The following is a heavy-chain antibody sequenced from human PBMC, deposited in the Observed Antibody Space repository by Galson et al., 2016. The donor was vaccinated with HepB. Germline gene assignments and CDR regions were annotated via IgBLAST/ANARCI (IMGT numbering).Heavy chain of an antibody. V-gene: IGHV3-66*01. CDR3: ARNRHCSGGSCYGA. J-gene: IGHJ5*02. D-gene: IGHD2-15*01. CDR1: EFTVSNNY. CDR2: IYSGGNT. Sequence: SLRLSCAASEFTVSNNYMSWVRQAPGKGLEWVSLIYSGGNTRYADSVKGRFTISRDNSKNTLYLQMNSLRAEDTAVYYCARNRHCSGGSCYGAWGQGTLVTVSS.